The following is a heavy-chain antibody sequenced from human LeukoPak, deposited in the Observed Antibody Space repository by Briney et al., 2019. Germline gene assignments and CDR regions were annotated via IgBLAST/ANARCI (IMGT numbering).Heavy chain of an antibody. J-gene: IGHJ4*02. Sequence: SETLSLTCTVSGDSVSNDKYYWSWIRQPPGKGLEWIGYIYYSGSTNYNPSLKSRVTIPVDTSKNQFSLKLSSVTAADTAVYYCARLSRYSGYAAKWGQGTLDTVSS. CDR3: ARLSRYSGYAAK. D-gene: IGHD5-12*01. V-gene: IGHV4-61*01. CDR1: GDSVSNDKYY. CDR2: IYYSGST.